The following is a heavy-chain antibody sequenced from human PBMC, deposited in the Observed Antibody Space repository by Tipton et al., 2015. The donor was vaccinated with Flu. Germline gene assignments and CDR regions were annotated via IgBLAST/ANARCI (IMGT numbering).Heavy chain of an antibody. J-gene: IGHJ6*02. Sequence: QVQLVQSGVEVKQPGASVRVSCKASGYSFSDYKIHWVRQVPGQGLEWMGRINPKNGGTTYAENFRGRVTMTRDTSIRTAYMELSRLTSDDAAVYYCARGGMVVDARPYYYYAMNVWGQGTTVTVSS. CDR1: GYSFSDYK. CDR2: INPKNGGT. D-gene: IGHD2-8*02. V-gene: IGHV1-2*06. CDR3: ARGGMVVDARPYYYYAMNV.